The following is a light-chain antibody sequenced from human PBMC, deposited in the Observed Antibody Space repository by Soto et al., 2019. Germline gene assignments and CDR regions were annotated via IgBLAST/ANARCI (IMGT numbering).Light chain of an antibody. CDR2: EVS. CDR3: SSYTSSSTLV. CDR1: SSDVGGYNY. V-gene: IGLV2-14*01. J-gene: IGLJ1*01. Sequence: QSALTQPPSASGSPGQSVTISCTGTSSDVGGYNYVSWYQQHPGKAPKLMIYEVSKRPSGVSNRFSGSKSGNTASLTISGLQAEDEADYYCSSYTSSSTLVFGTGTKVTVL.